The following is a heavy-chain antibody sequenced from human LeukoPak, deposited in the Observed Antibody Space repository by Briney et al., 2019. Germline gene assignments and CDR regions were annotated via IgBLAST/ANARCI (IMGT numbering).Heavy chain of an antibody. Sequence: SETLSLTCTVSGASISPYSWSWIRQPPGKGLEWIGYRYQSGSTSYNPSLRSRVTISLDTSKNQISLNLTSVTAADTAVYYCARGFTLLDYWGQGTLVIVSS. CDR3: ARGFTLLDY. CDR1: GASISPYS. CDR2: RYQSGST. J-gene: IGHJ4*02. D-gene: IGHD1-26*01. V-gene: IGHV4-59*08.